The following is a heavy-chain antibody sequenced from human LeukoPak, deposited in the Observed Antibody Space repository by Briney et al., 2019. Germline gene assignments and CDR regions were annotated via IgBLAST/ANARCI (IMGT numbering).Heavy chain of an antibody. V-gene: IGHV3-48*01. CDR1: GFTFSSYW. D-gene: IGHD3-10*01. CDR3: ARDYYSDY. Sequence: QPGGSLRLSCAASGFTFSSYWMSWVRQAPGKGLEWVSYISSGSGTIYYADSVKGRFTISRDNAKNSLYLQMNSLRAEDTAVYYCARDYYSDYWGQGTLVTVSS. CDR2: ISSGSGTI. J-gene: IGHJ4*02.